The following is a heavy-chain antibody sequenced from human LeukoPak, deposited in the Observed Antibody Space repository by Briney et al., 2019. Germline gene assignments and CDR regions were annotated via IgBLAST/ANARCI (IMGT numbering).Heavy chain of an antibody. V-gene: IGHV3-7*01. Sequence: GGFLRLSCAASGFTFSSYAMHWVRQAPGKGLEWVANIKQDGSEKYYVDSVKGRFTISRDNAKNSLYLQMNSLRAEDTAVYYCARDRGWFGELSNPYWGQGTLVTVSS. CDR3: ARDRGWFGELSNPY. CDR1: GFTFSSYA. D-gene: IGHD3-10*01. CDR2: IKQDGSEK. J-gene: IGHJ4*02.